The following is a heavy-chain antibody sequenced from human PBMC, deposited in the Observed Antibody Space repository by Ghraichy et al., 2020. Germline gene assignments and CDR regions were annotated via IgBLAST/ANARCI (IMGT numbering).Heavy chain of an antibody. Sequence: SVKVSCKASGGTFSSYAISWVRQAPGQGLEWMGGNIPIFGTANYAQKFQGRVTITTDESTSTAYMELSSLRSEDTAVYYCARVRGDGYNYYFDYWGQGTLVTVSS. CDR3: ARVRGDGYNYYFDY. CDR2: NIPIFGTA. CDR1: GGTFSSYA. V-gene: IGHV1-69*05. J-gene: IGHJ4*02. D-gene: IGHD5-24*01.